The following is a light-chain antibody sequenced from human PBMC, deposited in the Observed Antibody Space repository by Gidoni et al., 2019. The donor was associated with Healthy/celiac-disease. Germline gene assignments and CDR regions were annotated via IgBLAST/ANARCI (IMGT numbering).Light chain of an antibody. CDR2: AAS. Sequence: DIQMTQSPSSLSASVGDRVTITCRASQSISSNLNWYQQKPGKAPKRLIYAASSLQSGVPSRFSGSGSGTDFTLTISSLQPEDFATDYCQQSYRTSRTFGQXTKVEIK. CDR3: QQSYRTSRT. CDR1: QSISSN. J-gene: IGKJ1*01. V-gene: IGKV1-39*01.